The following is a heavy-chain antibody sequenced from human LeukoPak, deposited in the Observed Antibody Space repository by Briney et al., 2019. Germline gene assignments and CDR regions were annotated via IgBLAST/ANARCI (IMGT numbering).Heavy chain of an antibody. CDR2: ISGSGGST. Sequence: PGGSLRLSCAASGFTFSSYAMSWVRQAPGKGLEWVSAISGSGGSTYYADSVKGRFTISRDNSKNTLYLQMNSLRAEDTAVFYCAKNRGRDYGEDAFDIWGQGTLVTVSS. CDR3: AKNRGRDYGEDAFDI. V-gene: IGHV3-23*01. CDR1: GFTFSSYA. D-gene: IGHD4-17*01. J-gene: IGHJ3*02.